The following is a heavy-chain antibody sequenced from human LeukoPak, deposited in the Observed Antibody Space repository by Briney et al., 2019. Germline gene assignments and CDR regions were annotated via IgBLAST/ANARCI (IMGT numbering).Heavy chain of an antibody. J-gene: IGHJ4*02. CDR3: AKVPTYCYDSSGYPDQILRFDY. CDR1: GFTFSSYA. CDR2: ISGSGGST. D-gene: IGHD3-22*01. Sequence: GGSLRLSCAASGFTFSSYAMSWVRQAPGKGLEWVSAISGSGGSTYYADSVKGRFTISRDNSKNTLYLQMNSLRAEDTAVYYCAKVPTYCYDSSGYPDQILRFDYWGQGTLVTVSS. V-gene: IGHV3-23*01.